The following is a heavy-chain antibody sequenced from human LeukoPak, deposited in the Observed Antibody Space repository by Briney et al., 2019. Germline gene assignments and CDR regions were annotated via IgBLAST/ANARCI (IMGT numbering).Heavy chain of an antibody. D-gene: IGHD3-10*01. V-gene: IGHV4-30-2*01. J-gene: IGHJ3*02. CDR3: ARDWGFGPGAFDI. CDR2: IYHSGST. Sequence: SETLSPTCSVSGGSISSGGYSWSWIRQPPGKGLEWIGYIYHSGSTYYNPSLKSRVTISVDRSKNQFSLKLSSVTAADTAVYYCARDWGFGPGAFDIWGQGTMVTVSS. CDR1: GGSISSGGYS.